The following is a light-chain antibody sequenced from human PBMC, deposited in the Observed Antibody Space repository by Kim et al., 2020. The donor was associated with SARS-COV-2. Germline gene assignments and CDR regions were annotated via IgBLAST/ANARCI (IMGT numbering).Light chain of an antibody. Sequence: DIQMTQSPSSLSASVGDRVTITCRASQSISSYLNWYQQQPGKAPKLLIYAASSLQSGVPSRFSGSGSGTDFTLTISSLQPEDFATYDCQQSSTTPLLTFGGGTKVDIK. V-gene: IGKV1-39*01. CDR1: QSISSY. CDR3: QQSSTTPLLT. J-gene: IGKJ4*01. CDR2: AAS.